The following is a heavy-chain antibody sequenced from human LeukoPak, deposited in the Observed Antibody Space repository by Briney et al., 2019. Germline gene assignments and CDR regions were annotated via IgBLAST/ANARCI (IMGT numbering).Heavy chain of an antibody. Sequence: GGSLRLSCAASGFTFSSYATSWVRQAPGKGLEWVSAISGSGGSTYYADSVKGRFTISRDNSKNTLYLQMNSLRAEDTAVYYCAKEKPDYGDTYNWFDPWGQGTLVTVSS. V-gene: IGHV3-23*01. D-gene: IGHD4-17*01. CDR1: GFTFSSYA. CDR3: AKEKPDYGDTYNWFDP. J-gene: IGHJ5*02. CDR2: ISGSGGST.